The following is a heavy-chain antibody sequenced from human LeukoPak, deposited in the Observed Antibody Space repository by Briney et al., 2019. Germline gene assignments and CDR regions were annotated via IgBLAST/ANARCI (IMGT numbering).Heavy chain of an antibody. D-gene: IGHD3-22*01. J-gene: IGHJ5*02. V-gene: IGHV1-18*01. CDR1: GYTFTSYG. CDR3: ARDHRDSSREFDP. Sequence: ASVTVSCTASGYTFTSYGISWVRQAPGQGLEWMGWVSAYNGNTNYAQKLQGRVTMTTDTSTSTAYMELRSLRSDDTAVYYCARDHRDSSREFDPWGQGTLVTVSS. CDR2: VSAYNGNT.